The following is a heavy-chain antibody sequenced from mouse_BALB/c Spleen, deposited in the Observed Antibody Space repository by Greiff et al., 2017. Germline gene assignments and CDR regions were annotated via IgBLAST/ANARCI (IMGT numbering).Heavy chain of an antibody. V-gene: IGHV14-4*02. J-gene: IGHJ3*01. Sequence: EVQLQQSGAELVRSGASVKLSCTASGFNIKDYYMHWVKQRPEQGLEWIGWIDPENGDTEYAPKFQGKATMTADTSSNTAYLQLSSLTSEDTAVYYCNAGGYGWFAYWGQGTLVTVSA. CDR1: GFNIKDYY. D-gene: IGHD2-2*01. CDR2: IDPENGDT. CDR3: NAGGYGWFAY.